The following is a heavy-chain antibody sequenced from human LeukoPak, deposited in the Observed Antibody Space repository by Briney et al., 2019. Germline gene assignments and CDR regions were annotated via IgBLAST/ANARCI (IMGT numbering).Heavy chain of an antibody. CDR1: GGSFSGYY. V-gene: IGHV4-34*01. Sequence: XXTLSLTCAVYGGSFSGYYGSWIRQPXGKGLEWVGEINHSRTTNYNPSLHSPVTLSVATSNYHFSLMLRSVPAADTALYYCARFDPTNYYYFVIDVWGQGTTVTVSS. CDR2: INHSRTT. CDR3: ARFDPTNYYYFVIDV. D-gene: IGHD2-8*01. J-gene: IGHJ6*02.